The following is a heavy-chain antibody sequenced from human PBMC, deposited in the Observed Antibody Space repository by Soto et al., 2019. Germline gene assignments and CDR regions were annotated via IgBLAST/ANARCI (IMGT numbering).Heavy chain of an antibody. J-gene: IGHJ4*02. V-gene: IGHV4-59*01. Sequence: QVQLQASGPGLVKPSETLSLTCTVSGGSISSYYWSWIRQPPGKGLEWIGYIYYSGSTNYNPSLTSRVTTSVDTSKTQFSLKLSSVTAADTALYYCARTYGRNFDYWGQGTLVTVSS. CDR1: GGSISSYY. CDR3: ARTYGRNFDY. CDR2: IYYSGST. D-gene: IGHD3-10*01.